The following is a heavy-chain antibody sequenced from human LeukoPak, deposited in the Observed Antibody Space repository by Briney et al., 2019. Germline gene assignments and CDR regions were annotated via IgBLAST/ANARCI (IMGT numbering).Heavy chain of an antibody. J-gene: IGHJ4*02. Sequence: GGSLRLSCAASGFTFSSYAMSWVRQAPGKGLEWVSAISGSGGSTYYADSVKGRFTISRDNSKTTLYLQMNSLRAEDTAVYYCAKVGIAVAGKVLYYFDYWGQGTLVTVSS. CDR2: ISGSGGST. CDR3: AKVGIAVAGKVLYYFDY. D-gene: IGHD6-19*01. V-gene: IGHV3-23*01. CDR1: GFTFSSYA.